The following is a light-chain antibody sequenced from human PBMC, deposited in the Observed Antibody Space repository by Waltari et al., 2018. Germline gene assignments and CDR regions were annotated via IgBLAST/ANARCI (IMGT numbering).Light chain of an antibody. Sequence: QSALTQPASVSGSPGQSITISCTGSSSDVGTYKFVSWYQQHPGKAPKLMIYEINQRPAVFSNRFSGSKCGNTAVLTISGLQTDDEADYYCCSYVTGDTWVFGGGTRVAVL. CDR2: EIN. CDR1: SSDVGTYKF. J-gene: IGLJ3*02. V-gene: IGLV2-23*02. CDR3: CSYVTGDTWV.